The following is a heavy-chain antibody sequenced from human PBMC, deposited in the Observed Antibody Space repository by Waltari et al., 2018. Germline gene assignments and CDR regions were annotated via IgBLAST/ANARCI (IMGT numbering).Heavy chain of an antibody. CDR2: MNPNSGNT. CDR1: GYTFTSYD. V-gene: IGHV1-8*03. D-gene: IGHD2-2*02. CDR3: ARGYCSSTSCYTYAFDI. J-gene: IGHJ3*02. Sequence: QVQLVQSGAEVKKPGASVKVSCKASGYTFTSYDINWVRQATRQGLAWMGWMNPNSGNTGYAQKFQGRVTITRNTSISTAYMELSSLRSEDTAVYYCARGYCSSTSCYTYAFDIWGQGTMVTVSS.